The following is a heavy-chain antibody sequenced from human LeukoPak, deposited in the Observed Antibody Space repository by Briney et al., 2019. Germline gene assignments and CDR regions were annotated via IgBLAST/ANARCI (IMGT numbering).Heavy chain of an antibody. CDR1: GGSISGTNW. CDR2: ISLAGQT. Sequence: SGTLSLTCGVSGGSISGTNWWSWVRQPPGQGLERIGEISLAGQTNYNPSLNGRVTMSLDKSSNQLSLHLTSVTAADTATYFCSRESGPFCPFGYWGQGTLVIVSS. CDR3: SRESGPFCPFGY. D-gene: IGHD1-26*01. V-gene: IGHV4-4*02. J-gene: IGHJ4*02.